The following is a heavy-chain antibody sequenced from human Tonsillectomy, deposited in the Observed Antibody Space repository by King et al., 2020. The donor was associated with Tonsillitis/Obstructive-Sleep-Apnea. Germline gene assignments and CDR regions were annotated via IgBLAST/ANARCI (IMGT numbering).Heavy chain of an antibody. D-gene: IGHD4-17*01. CDR2: IYYSGST. J-gene: IGHJ4*02. CDR1: GGSVSSGSYY. CDR3: AREKSDYAFDY. Sequence: QLQESGPGLVKPSETLSLTCTVSGGSVSSGSYYWSWIRQPPGKGLEWIGYIYYSGSTNYNPSLKSRVTISVDTSKNQFSLKLSSVTAADTAVYYCAREKSDYAFDYWGQGTLVTVSS. V-gene: IGHV4-61*01.